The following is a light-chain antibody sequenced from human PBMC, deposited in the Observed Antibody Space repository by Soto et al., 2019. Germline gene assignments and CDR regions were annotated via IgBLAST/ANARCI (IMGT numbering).Light chain of an antibody. CDR1: SSNIGSKY. Sequence: QAVVTQPPSASGTPGQRVTISCSGSSSNIGSKYVYWYQQLPGTAPKLLIYRTNERPSGVPDRFSGSKSGTSASLAIGDLRSEDEADYYCASWDASVSGWVFGGGTKVTVL. V-gene: IGLV1-47*01. CDR2: RTN. CDR3: ASWDASVSGWV. J-gene: IGLJ3*02.